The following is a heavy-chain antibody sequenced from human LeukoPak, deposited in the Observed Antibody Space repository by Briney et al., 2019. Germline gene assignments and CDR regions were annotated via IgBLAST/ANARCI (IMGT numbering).Heavy chain of an antibody. V-gene: IGHV3-23*01. CDR1: GFTFSSYD. CDR2: IRPSGDNT. D-gene: IGHD3-16*02. Sequence: PGGSLRLTCAASGFTFSSYDMTWVRQAPGRGLEWVSSIRPSGDNTYYADSVKGRFTISRDNSKNTLYLQMNSLRAEDTAVYYCAKEGGYGELSSYFDYWGQGTLVTVSS. J-gene: IGHJ4*02. CDR3: AKEGGYGELSSYFDY.